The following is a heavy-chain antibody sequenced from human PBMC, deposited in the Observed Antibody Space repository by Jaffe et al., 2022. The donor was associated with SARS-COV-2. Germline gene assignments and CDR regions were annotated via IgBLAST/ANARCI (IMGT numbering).Heavy chain of an antibody. CDR1: GFSFRSFA. Sequence: EVQLVESGGGLVQRGGSLRLSCSASGFSFRSFAMHWVRQAPGKGLEYVSSINVHGDSTYYADSVRGRFTISRDNSKNTLYLQMSSLRGEDTAVYYCAKDGVDYDFWSGYTYNWFDSWGQGTLVTVSS. CDR2: INVHGDST. V-gene: IGHV3-64D*09. CDR3: AKDGVDYDFWSGYTYNWFDS. D-gene: IGHD3-3*01. J-gene: IGHJ5*01.